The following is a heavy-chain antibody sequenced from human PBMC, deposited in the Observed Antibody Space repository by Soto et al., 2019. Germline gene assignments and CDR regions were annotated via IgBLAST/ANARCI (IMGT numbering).Heavy chain of an antibody. Sequence: QVQLVQSGAEVKKPGASVNVSCKASGYTFTSYYMHWVRLAPGQGLEWMGIIKPDGGGTSYAPQFQGRVIMTRDTPKSTVYMEMSSLRSEDTAVYYCAVGGNYLSMDVWGQGTTVTVSS. CDR3: AVGGNYLSMDV. J-gene: IGHJ6*02. V-gene: IGHV1-46*01. CDR1: GYTFTSYY. D-gene: IGHD4-4*01. CDR2: IKPDGGGT.